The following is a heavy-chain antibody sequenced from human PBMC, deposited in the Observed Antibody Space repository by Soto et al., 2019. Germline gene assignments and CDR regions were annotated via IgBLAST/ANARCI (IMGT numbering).Heavy chain of an antibody. V-gene: IGHV5-51*01. Sequence: PGESLKISCKGSGYSFTSYWIGWVRQMPGKGLEWMGIIYPGDSDTRYSPSFQGQVTISADKSISTAYLQWSSLKASDTAMYYCARRVGYSGYDSLPYYYGMDVWGQGNTVTVSS. CDR2: IYPGDSDT. D-gene: IGHD5-12*01. CDR3: ARRVGYSGYDSLPYYYGMDV. J-gene: IGHJ6*02. CDR1: GYSFTSYW.